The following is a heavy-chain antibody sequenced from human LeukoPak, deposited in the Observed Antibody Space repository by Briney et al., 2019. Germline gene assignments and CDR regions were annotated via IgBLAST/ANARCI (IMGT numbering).Heavy chain of an antibody. J-gene: IGHJ4*02. CDR3: AKAADLLWFGENYFDY. D-gene: IGHD3-10*01. CDR1: GFTVNSNY. Sequence: GGSLRLSRAASGFTVNSNYMSWVRQAPGKGLERVSIIYKDGRTYYADSVKGRFTISRDNSRNMLYLQMNSLRAEDTAVYYCAKAADLLWFGENYFDYWGQGTLVTVSS. CDR2: IYKDGRT. V-gene: IGHV3-53*01.